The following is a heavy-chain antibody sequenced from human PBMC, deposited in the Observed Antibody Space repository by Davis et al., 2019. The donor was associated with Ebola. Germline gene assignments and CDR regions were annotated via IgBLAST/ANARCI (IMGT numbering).Heavy chain of an antibody. J-gene: IGHJ4*02. CDR3: AKEFVVRGVIRSFDY. Sequence: PGGSLRLSCAASGFTFDDYAMHWVRQAPGKGLEWVSGISWNSGSIGYADSVKGRFTISRDNAKNSLYLQMNSLRAEDTALYYCAKEFVVRGVIRSFDYWGQGTLVTVSS. CDR1: GFTFDDYA. V-gene: IGHV3-9*01. CDR2: ISWNSGSI. D-gene: IGHD3-10*01.